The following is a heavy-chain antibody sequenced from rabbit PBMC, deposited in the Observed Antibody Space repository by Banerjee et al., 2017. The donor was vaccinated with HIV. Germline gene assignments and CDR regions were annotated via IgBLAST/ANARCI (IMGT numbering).Heavy chain of an antibody. J-gene: IGHJ3*01. CDR1: GFSFSSSYW. Sequence: QEQLEESGGDLVKPGASLTLTCTASGFSFSSSYWICWVRQAPGKGLEWIACIYAGSSGSTYYASWAKGRFTISKTSSTTVTLQMTSLTAADTATYFCVRHYDGNGIYVLWGQGTLVTVS. CDR3: VRHYDGNGIYVL. CDR2: IYAGSSGST. V-gene: IGHV1S45*01. D-gene: IGHD4-2*01.